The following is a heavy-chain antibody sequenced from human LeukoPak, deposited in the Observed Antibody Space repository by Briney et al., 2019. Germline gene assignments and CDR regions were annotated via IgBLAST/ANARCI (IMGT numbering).Heavy chain of an antibody. V-gene: IGHV3-49*03. J-gene: IGHJ4*02. CDR2: IRSKAYGGTT. CDR1: GFTFGDYA. D-gene: IGHD4-17*01. Sequence: PGRSLRLSRTASGFTFGDYAMSWFRQAPGKGLEWVGFIRSKAYGGTTEYAASVKGRFTISRDDSKNIASLQMNNLKTEDTAVYYCTRDLPYGDYSYWGQGTLVTVSS. CDR3: TRDLPYGDYSY.